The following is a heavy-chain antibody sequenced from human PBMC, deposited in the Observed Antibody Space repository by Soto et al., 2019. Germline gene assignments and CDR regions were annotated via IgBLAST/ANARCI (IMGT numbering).Heavy chain of an antibody. Sequence: QITLKESGPTLVKPTQTLTLTCTFSGFSLSTSGVGVGWIRQPPGKALEWLALIYWDDDKRYSPSLKSRLTITKDTSKTQVVLTMTNMDPVDTATYYCAHRAVDVSGSYGFDWFDPWGQGTLVTVSS. J-gene: IGHJ5*02. V-gene: IGHV2-5*02. CDR1: GFSLSTSGVG. CDR3: AHRAVDVSGSYGFDWFDP. CDR2: IYWDDDK. D-gene: IGHD1-26*01.